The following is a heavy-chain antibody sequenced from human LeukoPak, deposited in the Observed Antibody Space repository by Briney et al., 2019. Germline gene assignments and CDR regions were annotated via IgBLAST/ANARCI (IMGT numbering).Heavy chain of an antibody. Sequence: PGGSPRLSCAASGFTFDDYAMHWVRQAPGKGLEWVSGISWNGGSIGYADSVKGRFTISRDNAKNSLYLQMNSLRAEDMALYYCAKAASSLLPGDFDYWGQGTLVTVSS. CDR3: AKAASSLLPGDFDY. D-gene: IGHD2-15*01. V-gene: IGHV3-9*03. CDR1: GFTFDDYA. CDR2: ISWNGGSI. J-gene: IGHJ4*02.